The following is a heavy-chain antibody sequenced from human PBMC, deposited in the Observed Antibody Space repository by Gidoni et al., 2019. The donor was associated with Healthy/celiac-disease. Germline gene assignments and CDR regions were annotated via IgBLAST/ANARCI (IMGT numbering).Heavy chain of an antibody. J-gene: IGHJ5*02. CDR1: GYTFTSYG. V-gene: IGHV1-18*01. D-gene: IGHD2-15*01. Sequence: QVQLVQSGAEVKKPGASVQVSCKASGYTFTSYGISWVRQAPVQGLEWMGWISAYNGNTNYAQKLQGRVTMTTDTSTSTAYMELRSLRSDDTAVYYCARSQEYCSGGSCRPNWFDPWGQGTLVTVSS. CDR2: ISAYNGNT. CDR3: ARSQEYCSGGSCRPNWFDP.